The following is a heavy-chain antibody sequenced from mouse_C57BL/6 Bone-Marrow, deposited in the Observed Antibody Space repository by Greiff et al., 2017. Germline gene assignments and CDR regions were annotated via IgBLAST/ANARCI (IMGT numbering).Heavy chain of an antibody. D-gene: IGHD1-1*02. CDR1: GFSLTSYG. CDR3: AKKGGYYWYFDV. V-gene: IGHV2-5*01. CDR2: IWRGGST. J-gene: IGHJ1*03. Sequence: VKLQESGPGLVQPSQSLSITCTVSGFSLTSYGVHWVRQSPGKGLEWLGVIWRGGSTDYNAAFMSRLSITKDNSKSQVFFKMNSLQADDTAIYYCAKKGGYYWYFDVWGTGTTVTVSS.